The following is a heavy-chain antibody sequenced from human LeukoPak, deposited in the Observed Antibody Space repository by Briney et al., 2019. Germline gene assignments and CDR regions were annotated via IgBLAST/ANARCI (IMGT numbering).Heavy chain of an antibody. D-gene: IGHD1-26*01. CDR1: GFTFSSYA. CDR2: ISYDGSNK. Sequence: GGSLRLSCAASGFTFSSYAMHWVRQAPGKGLEWVAVISYDGSNKFYADSVKGRFTVSRDNSKNTLYLQMNSLRAEDTAIYYCARVSGSPYAFDIWGQGTMVTVSS. V-gene: IGHV3-30-3*01. CDR3: ARVSGSPYAFDI. J-gene: IGHJ3*02.